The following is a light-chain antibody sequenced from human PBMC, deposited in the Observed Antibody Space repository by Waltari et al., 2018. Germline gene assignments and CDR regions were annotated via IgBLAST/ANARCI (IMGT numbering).Light chain of an antibody. CDR1: NSDIGNNE. V-gene: IGLV1-36*01. Sequence: QPVLTQPPSVSGVPRQRVTVSSSGSNSDIGNNEVAWYQQIPGRAPKLLIYYNDLLSSGVSDRFSGSKSGSSASLAISGLQSEDEADYYCATWDDTPSGWVFGGGTKLTVL. CDR3: ATWDDTPSGWV. CDR2: YND. J-gene: IGLJ3*02.